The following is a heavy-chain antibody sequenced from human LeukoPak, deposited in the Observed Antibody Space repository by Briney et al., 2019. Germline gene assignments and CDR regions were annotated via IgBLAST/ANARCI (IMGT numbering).Heavy chain of an antibody. Sequence: SATLSLTCAVYGGSFSGYYWSWISQPPGKGLDWIGEINHSGSTNYNQSLKSRVTISVDTSKNQFSLKLSSVTAADTAVYYCARGQVIVVPAARYYYYYMDVWGKGTTVTVSS. CDR1: GGSFSGYY. CDR3: ARGQVIVVPAARYYYYYMDV. V-gene: IGHV4-34*01. CDR2: INHSGST. J-gene: IGHJ6*03. D-gene: IGHD2-2*01.